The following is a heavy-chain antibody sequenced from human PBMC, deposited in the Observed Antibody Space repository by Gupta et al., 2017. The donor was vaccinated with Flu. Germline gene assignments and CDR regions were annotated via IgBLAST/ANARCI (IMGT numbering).Heavy chain of an antibody. V-gene: IGHV3-15*01. J-gene: IGHJ4*02. CDR1: GFTFSNAW. CDR2: IKSKTDGGTT. CDR3: TTEYGSGAIDY. Sequence: EVQLVESGGGLVKPGGSLRLSCAASGFTFSNAWMSWVRQAPGKGLEWVGRIKSKTDGGTTDYAAPVKGRFTISRDDSKNTLYLQMNSLKTEDTAAYYCTTEYGSGAIDYWGQGTLVTVSS. D-gene: IGHD3-10*01.